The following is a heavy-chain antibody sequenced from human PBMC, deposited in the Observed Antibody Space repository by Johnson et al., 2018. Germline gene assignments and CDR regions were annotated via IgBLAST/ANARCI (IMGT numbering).Heavy chain of an antibody. CDR1: GVSISDFY. J-gene: IGHJ6*03. Sequence: QVQLQESGPGLVKPSETLSLTCTVSGVSISDFYWSWIWQPPGKGLEWIGYIYYTGSTDYNPSLKSRVTISGDTSKNQFSLKLPSVTAADPAVYYCARLLGGDANGYGYYYRDVWGKGTAVTVSS. CDR3: ARLLGGDANGYGYYYRDV. V-gene: IGHV4-59*01. D-gene: IGHD2-21*02. CDR2: IYYTGST.